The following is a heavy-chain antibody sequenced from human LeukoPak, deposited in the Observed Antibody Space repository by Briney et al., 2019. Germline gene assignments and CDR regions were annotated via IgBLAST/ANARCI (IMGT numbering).Heavy chain of an antibody. CDR2: IYTSGST. D-gene: IGHD3-16*01. V-gene: IGHV4-61*02. CDR3: ARETSQKGAHYMDV. Sequence: SETLSLTCTVSGGSISTGSYYWSWIRQPAGKGLEWIGRIYTSGSTSYSPSLRSRVTISVDTSKNQFSLKLSSVTAADTAVYYCARETSQKGAHYMDVWGKGTTVTISS. CDR1: GGSISTGSYY. J-gene: IGHJ6*03.